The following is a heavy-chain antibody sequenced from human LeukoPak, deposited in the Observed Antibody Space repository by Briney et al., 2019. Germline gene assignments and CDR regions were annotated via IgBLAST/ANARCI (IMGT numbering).Heavy chain of an antibody. V-gene: IGHV4-59*08. Sequence: SETLSLTCTVSGGSISSYYWSWIRQPPGKGLEWIGYIYYSGSTNSNPSLKSRVTISVDTSKNQFSLKLSSVTAADTAVYYCARHSSGWYLEDYWGQGTLVTVSS. CDR3: ARHSSGWYLEDY. D-gene: IGHD6-19*01. CDR1: GGSISSYY. J-gene: IGHJ4*02. CDR2: IYYSGST.